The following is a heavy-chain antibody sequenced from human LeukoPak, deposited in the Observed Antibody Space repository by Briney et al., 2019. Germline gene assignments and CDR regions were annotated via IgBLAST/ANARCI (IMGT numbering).Heavy chain of an antibody. J-gene: IGHJ4*02. CDR3: ARGYSGTYGRFDY. Sequence: SETLSLTCTVSRGSISSYFWSWIRQPPGKELEWIGYIYHNGSTNYNPSLKSRVTMSVDTSKKQFSLQLNSVTAADTAVYFCARGYSGTYGRFDYWGPGILVTVSS. D-gene: IGHD1-26*01. CDR1: RGSISSYF. V-gene: IGHV4-59*01. CDR2: IYHNGST.